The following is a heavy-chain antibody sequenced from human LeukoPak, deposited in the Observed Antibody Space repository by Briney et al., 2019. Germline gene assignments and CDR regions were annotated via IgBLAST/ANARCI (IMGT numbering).Heavy chain of an antibody. D-gene: IGHD2-2*02. CDR3: ARDTIVVVPAARPMDV. J-gene: IGHJ6*03. CDR1: GFTFSSYW. Sequence: GSLRLSCAASGFTFSSYWMSWVRQAPGKGLEWVANIKQDGSEKYYVDSVKGRFTISRDNAKNSLYLQMNSLRAEDTAVYYCARDTIVVVPAARPMDVWGKGTTVTVSS. CDR2: IKQDGSEK. V-gene: IGHV3-7*01.